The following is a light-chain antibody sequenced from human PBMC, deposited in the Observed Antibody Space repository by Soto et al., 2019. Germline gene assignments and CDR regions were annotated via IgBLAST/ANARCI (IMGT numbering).Light chain of an antibody. CDR1: TSNIGSNT. Sequence: QSVLTQPPSASGTPGQRVTFSCSGSTSNIGSNTVNWYQQLPGTAPKLLIYSNTERPSGVPDRFSGSKSGTSASLAISGLQSEDEADYYCAAWDDSLNGPVFGGGTKLTVL. J-gene: IGLJ2*01. CDR2: SNT. V-gene: IGLV1-44*01. CDR3: AAWDDSLNGPV.